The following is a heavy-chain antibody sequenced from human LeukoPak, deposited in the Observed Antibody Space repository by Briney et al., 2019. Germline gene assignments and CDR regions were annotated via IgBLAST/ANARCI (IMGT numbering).Heavy chain of an antibody. D-gene: IGHD6-19*01. CDR1: GFTFDDYA. V-gene: IGHV3-9*01. Sequence: GGSLRLSCAASGFTFDDYAMHWVRQAPGKGLEWVSGISWNSGSIGYADSVKGRFTISRDNAKNSLYLQMNSLRAEDTALYYCATTGYSSGWYRGSEYFQHWGQGTLVSVSS. CDR2: ISWNSGSI. CDR3: ATTGYSSGWYRGSEYFQH. J-gene: IGHJ1*01.